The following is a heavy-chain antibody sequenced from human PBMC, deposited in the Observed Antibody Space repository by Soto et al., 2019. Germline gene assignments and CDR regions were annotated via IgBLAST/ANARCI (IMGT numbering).Heavy chain of an antibody. CDR2: IHHSGHT. CDR3: VRHGGKFFDY. D-gene: IGHD2-15*01. V-gene: IGHV4-4*02. CDR1: GASVSTSNF. J-gene: IGHJ4*02. Sequence: PSGTLSLTCAVSGASVSTSNFWSWARQPPEKGLEWIGQIHHSGHTSYSPSLRSRVTISLDRSKNQLSLNLTSVTAADTAVYYCVRHGGKFFDYWRRGTLVTVSS.